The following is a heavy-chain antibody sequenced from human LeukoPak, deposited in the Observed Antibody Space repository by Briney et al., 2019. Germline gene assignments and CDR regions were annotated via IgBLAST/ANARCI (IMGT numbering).Heavy chain of an antibody. CDR3: ARVPAYSSSYPFDY. D-gene: IGHD6-13*01. V-gene: IGHV4-4*02. Sequence: SGTLSLTCAVSVVSISSSNWGSWVRQPPGKGLEWIGNIFQGGSTFYNPSLKSRVIISVDTSKNQFSLKLSSVTAADTAVYYCARVPAYSSSYPFDYWGQGTLVTVSS. CDR1: VVSISSSNW. J-gene: IGHJ4*02. CDR2: IFQGGST.